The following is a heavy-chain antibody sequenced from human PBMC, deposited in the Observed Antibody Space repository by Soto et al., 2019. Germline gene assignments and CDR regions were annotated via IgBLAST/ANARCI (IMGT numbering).Heavy chain of an antibody. CDR2: IYYSGST. Sequence: SETLSLTCTVSGGSISSGDYYWSWIRQPPGKGLEWIGYIYYSGSTYYNPSLKSRVTISVDTSKNQFSLKLSSVTAADTAVYYCARSPTYYYDSSGYLFDYWGQGTLVTVSS. CDR3: ARSPTYYYDSSGYLFDY. J-gene: IGHJ4*02. V-gene: IGHV4-30-4*01. D-gene: IGHD3-22*01. CDR1: GGSISSGDYY.